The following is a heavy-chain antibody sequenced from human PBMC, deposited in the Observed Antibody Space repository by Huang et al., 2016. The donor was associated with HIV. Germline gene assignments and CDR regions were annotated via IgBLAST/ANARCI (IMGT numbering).Heavy chain of an antibody. D-gene: IGHD3-22*01. V-gene: IGHV3-74*01. J-gene: IGHJ4*02. CDR1: GFRISSYW. CDR3: ARDPRIQSWLNFFDY. Sequence: EVQLVESGGGLVQPGGSLRLSCAASGFRISSYWMHWVRQAPGKGVVCVPRSNSDGMSKSYADSVKGRFTSSRDNAKHTRYLQTNSLRAEDTAVYYCARDPRIQSWLNFFDYWGQGTLVSVSS. CDR2: SNSDGMSK.